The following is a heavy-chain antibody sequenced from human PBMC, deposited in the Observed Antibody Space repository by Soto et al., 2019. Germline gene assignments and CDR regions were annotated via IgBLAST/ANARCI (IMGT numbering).Heavy chain of an antibody. V-gene: IGHV3-72*01. CDR2: SRNKANSYNP. CDR1: GFSFSDYD. D-gene: IGHD3-16*01. CDR3: ARDTGGSYDY. Sequence: EVKLVESGGGLVQPGGSLRLSCAASGFSFSDYDMDGVRQVPGKGLEWVGRSRNKANSYNPEYAPSVKDRFSISRDNSKDSMYLQMNSLKTEDTAVYYCARDTGGSYDYWGQGALVTVSS. J-gene: IGHJ4*02.